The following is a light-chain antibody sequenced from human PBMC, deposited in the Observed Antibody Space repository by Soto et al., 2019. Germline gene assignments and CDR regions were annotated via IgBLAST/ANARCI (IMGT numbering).Light chain of an antibody. CDR3: QQYYSTRT. CDR1: QSVLYSSNNKNY. CDR2: WAS. V-gene: IGKV4-1*01. J-gene: IGKJ1*01. Sequence: DIVMTQSPDSLAVSLGERATINCKSSQSVLYSSNNKNYLAWYQQKPGQPPKLLIYWASTQESGVPDRFSGSGSGTDFALTISRLQAEDVAGYYCQQYYSTRTFGQGTKVVIK.